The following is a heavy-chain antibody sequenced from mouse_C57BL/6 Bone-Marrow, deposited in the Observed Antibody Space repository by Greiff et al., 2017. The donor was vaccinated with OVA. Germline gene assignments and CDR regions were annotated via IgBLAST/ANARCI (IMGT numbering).Heavy chain of an antibody. Sequence: DVKLQESGPGLVKPSQSLSLTCSVTGYSITSGYYWNWIRQFPGNKLEWMGYISYDGSNNYNPSLKNRISITLDTSKNQFFLKLNAVTTEDTATYYCASYYSNLRSLFDYWGQGTTLTVSS. D-gene: IGHD2-5*01. CDR2: ISYDGSN. V-gene: IGHV3-6*01. J-gene: IGHJ2*01. CDR3: ASYYSNLRSLFDY. CDR1: GYSITSGYY.